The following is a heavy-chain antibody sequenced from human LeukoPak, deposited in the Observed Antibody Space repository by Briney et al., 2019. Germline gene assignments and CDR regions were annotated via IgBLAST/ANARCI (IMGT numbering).Heavy chain of an antibody. CDR3: ARDTPHRIVVVPADYYYYMDV. D-gene: IGHD2-2*01. CDR2: INPNSGGT. J-gene: IGHJ6*03. CDR1: GYTFTGYY. Sequence: ASVKVSCKASGYTFTGYYMHWVRQAPGQGLEWMGWINPNSGGTNYAQKFQGRVTMTRDTSISTAYMEMSRLRSDDTAVYYCARDTPHRIVVVPADYYYYMDVWGKGTTVTVSS. V-gene: IGHV1-2*02.